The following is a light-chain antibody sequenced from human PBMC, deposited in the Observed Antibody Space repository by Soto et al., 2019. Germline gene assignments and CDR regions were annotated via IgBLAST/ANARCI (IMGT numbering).Light chain of an antibody. CDR1: SSDVGSYDF. Sequence: VLTQPASVSGSPGQSITMSCTGTSSDVGSYDFVSWYQQHPGKAPKLLIYEVSNRPSGVSARFSGSKSDNTASLTISGLQAADEADYFCSSYSSSTVRYVFGSGTKVTVL. V-gene: IGLV2-14*01. J-gene: IGLJ1*01. CDR3: SSYSSSTVRYV. CDR2: EVS.